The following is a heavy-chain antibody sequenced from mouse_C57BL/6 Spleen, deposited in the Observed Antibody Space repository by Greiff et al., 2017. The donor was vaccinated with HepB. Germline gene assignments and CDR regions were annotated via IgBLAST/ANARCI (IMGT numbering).Heavy chain of an antibody. Sequence: LQESGPELVKPGASVKISCKASGYSFTDYNMNWVKQSNGKSLEWIGVINPNYGTTSYNQKFKGKATLTVDQSSSTAYMQLNSLTYEDSAVYYWAALVGNYVWYFDVWGTGTTVTVSS. V-gene: IGHV1-39*01. D-gene: IGHD2-1*01. CDR3: AALVGNYVWYFDV. CDR1: GYSFTDYN. CDR2: INPNYGTT. J-gene: IGHJ1*03.